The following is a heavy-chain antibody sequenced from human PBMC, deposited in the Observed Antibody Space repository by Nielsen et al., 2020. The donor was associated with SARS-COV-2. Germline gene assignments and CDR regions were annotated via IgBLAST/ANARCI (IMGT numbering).Heavy chain of an antibody. Sequence: ASVKVSCKASGYTFTSYGISWVRQAPGQGLEWMGIINPSGGSTSYAQKFQGRVTMTRDTSTSTVYMELSSLRSEDTAVYYCASGGTRAFDIWGQGTMVTVSS. CDR1: GYTFTSYG. CDR3: ASGGTRAFDI. J-gene: IGHJ3*02. D-gene: IGHD3-16*01. CDR2: INPSGGST. V-gene: IGHV1-46*01.